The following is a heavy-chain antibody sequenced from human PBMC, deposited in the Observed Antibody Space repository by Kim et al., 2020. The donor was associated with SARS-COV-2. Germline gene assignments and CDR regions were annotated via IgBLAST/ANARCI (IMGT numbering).Heavy chain of an antibody. V-gene: IGHV3-23*01. CDR1: GFTFSSYA. CDR2: ISGSGGST. D-gene: IGHD6-6*01. Sequence: GGSLRLSCAASGFTFSSYAMSWVRQAPGKGLEWVSAISGSGGSTYYADSVKGRFTISRDNSKNTLYLQMNSLRAEDTAVYYCAKDIWQLANHPSIIDYWGQGTLVTVSS. CDR3: AKDIWQLANHPSIIDY. J-gene: IGHJ4*02.